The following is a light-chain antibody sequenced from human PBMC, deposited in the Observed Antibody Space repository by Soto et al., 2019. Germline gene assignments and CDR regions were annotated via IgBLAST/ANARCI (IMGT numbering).Light chain of an antibody. CDR3: QQSYSIPWT. V-gene: IGKV1-39*01. CDR2: AAS. J-gene: IGKJ1*01. CDR1: QSISSY. Sequence: DIQMTQFPSSLSASVGDRVTITCRASQSISSYLNWYQQKPGKAPKVLIYAASSLQSGIPSRFSGSGSGTDFTLTISSLQPEDFATYYCQQSYSIPWTFGQGTKVEIK.